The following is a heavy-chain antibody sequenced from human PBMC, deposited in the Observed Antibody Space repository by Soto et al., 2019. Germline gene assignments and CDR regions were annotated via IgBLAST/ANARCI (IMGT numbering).Heavy chain of an antibody. CDR2: ISYDGSNK. CDR1: GFTFSSYG. D-gene: IGHD5-18*01. J-gene: IGHJ6*02. CDR3: AKSGYSYGSRNYYYGMDA. Sequence: VGSLRLSCAASGFTFSSYGMHWVRQAPGKGLEWVAVISYDGSNKYYADSVKGRFTISRDNSKNTLYLQMNSLRAEDTAVYYCAKSGYSYGSRNYYYGMDAWGQGTTVTVSS. V-gene: IGHV3-30*18.